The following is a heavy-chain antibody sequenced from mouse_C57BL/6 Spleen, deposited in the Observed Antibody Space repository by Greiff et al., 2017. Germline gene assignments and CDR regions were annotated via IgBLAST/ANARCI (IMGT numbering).Heavy chain of an antibody. CDR3: ARDGGGGDYGYLFAY. CDR2: IYPGSGST. V-gene: IGHV1-55*01. J-gene: IGHJ3*01. D-gene: IGHD2-2*01. CDR1: GYTFTSYW. Sequence: VQLQQPGAELVKPGASVKMSCKASGYTFTSYWITWVKQRPGQGLEWIGDIYPGSGSTNYNEKFKSKATLTVDTSSSTAYMQLSSLTSEDSAVYYCARDGGGGDYGYLFAYWGQGTLVTVSA.